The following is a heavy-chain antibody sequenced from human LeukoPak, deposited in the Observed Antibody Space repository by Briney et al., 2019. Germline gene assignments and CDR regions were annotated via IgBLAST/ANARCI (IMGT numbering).Heavy chain of an antibody. CDR1: GFTFSSYA. J-gene: IGHJ4*02. Sequence: GGSLRLSCAASGFTFSSYAMSWVRQAPGKGLEWVSAISGSGGSTYYADSVKGRFTISRDNSKNTLYLQMSSLRAEDTAVYYCAKDSLGSSSWPYFDYWGQGTLVTVSS. CDR2: ISGSGGST. CDR3: AKDSLGSSSWPYFDY. V-gene: IGHV3-23*01. D-gene: IGHD6-13*01.